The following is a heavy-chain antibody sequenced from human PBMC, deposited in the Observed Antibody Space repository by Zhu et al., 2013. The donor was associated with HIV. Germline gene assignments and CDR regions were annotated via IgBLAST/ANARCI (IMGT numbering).Heavy chain of an antibody. V-gene: IGHV3-21*01. CDR2: ISSSSSYI. D-gene: IGHD3-3*01. Sequence: EVQLVESGGGLVKPGGSLRLSCAASGFTFSSYSMNWVRQAPGKGLEWVSSISSSSSYIYYADSVKGRFTISRDNAKNSLYLQMNSLRAEDTAVYYCAYNANYDFWSGYFSGGAEGYGMDVWGPRDHGHRLL. CDR1: GFTFSSYS. CDR3: AYNANYDFWSGYFSGGAEGYGMDV. J-gene: IGHJ6*01.